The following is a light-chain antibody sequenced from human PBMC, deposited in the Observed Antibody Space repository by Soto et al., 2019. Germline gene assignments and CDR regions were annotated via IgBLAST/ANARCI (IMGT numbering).Light chain of an antibody. J-gene: IGLJ2*01. Sequence: QSALTQPPSASGSPGQSVTISCTGTSSDVGGYDYVSWYQQHPGKAPKLMIYDVTKRPSGVPDRFSGSKSGNTASLTVSGLQAEDEADYYCSSYAVSNNFGVLFGGGTKVTVL. CDR3: SSYAVSNNFGVL. V-gene: IGLV2-8*01. CDR1: SSDVGGYDY. CDR2: DVT.